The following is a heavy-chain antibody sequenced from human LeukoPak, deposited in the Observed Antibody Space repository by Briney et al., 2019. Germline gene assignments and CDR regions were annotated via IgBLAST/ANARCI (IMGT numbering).Heavy chain of an antibody. CDR3: ARRSGIAVAGAFDY. CDR2: ISGSGDST. CDR1: GFTFSNYA. D-gene: IGHD6-19*01. Sequence: GGSLRLSCAASGFTFSNYAMRWVRQAPGKGLEWVSGISGSGDSTYYADSVKGRFTISRDNSKNTLCLQMNSLRAEDTAVYYCARRSGIAVAGAFDYWGQGTLVTVSS. V-gene: IGHV3-23*01. J-gene: IGHJ4*02.